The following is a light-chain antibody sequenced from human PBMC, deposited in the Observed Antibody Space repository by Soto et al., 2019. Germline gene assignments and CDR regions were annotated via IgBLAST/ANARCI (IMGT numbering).Light chain of an antibody. Sequence: SPLHASVGDRDTVSFRASESMSNCLAWYQQKPGKAPKLLIAGASSLQSGVPARCSGGASGTEFTRTISSLQPGAIATDYSQRISAYLTFGQGTKVDIK. CDR3: QRISAYLT. CDR2: GAS. CDR1: ESMSNC. V-gene: IGKV1-5*01. J-gene: IGKJ1*01.